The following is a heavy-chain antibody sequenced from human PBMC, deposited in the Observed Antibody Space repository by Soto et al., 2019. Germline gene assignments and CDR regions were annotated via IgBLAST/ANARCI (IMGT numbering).Heavy chain of an antibody. J-gene: IGHJ4*03. V-gene: IGHV1-69*13. CDR1: GGTFRRYA. D-gene: IGHD3-22*01. CDR2: IIPIFGTA. Sequence: SSAKVSCKASGGTFRRYAISWVGQAPGQGLEWMGGIIPIFGTASYAQKLQGRVTITADESTSTAYMGLSSLRSEDTAVYYWARGNYYDSSGYYYVGYFDYWG. CDR3: ARGNYYDSSGYYYVGYFDY.